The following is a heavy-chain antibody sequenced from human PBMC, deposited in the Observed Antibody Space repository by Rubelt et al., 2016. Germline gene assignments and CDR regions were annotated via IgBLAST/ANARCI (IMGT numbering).Heavy chain of an antibody. CDR3: ARDRPKDEKYFDL. CDR1: GGSISSSSYY. V-gene: IGHV4-39*07. Sequence: QLQLQESGPGLVKPSETLSLTCTVSGGSISSSSYYWGWIRQPPGRGLEWIGSIYYRGGTYYNPALKVRVAISVDTARNQFSLKLSAVTAAETAVYYWARDRPKDEKYFDLWGRGTLVTVSS. D-gene: IGHD5-24*01. CDR2: IYYRGGT. J-gene: IGHJ2*01.